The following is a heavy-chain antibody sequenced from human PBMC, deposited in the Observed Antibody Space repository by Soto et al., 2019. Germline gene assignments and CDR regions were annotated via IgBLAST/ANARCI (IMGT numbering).Heavy chain of an antibody. CDR2: IYYSGST. Sequence: SETLSLTCTVSGGSISGGGYYWSWIRQHPGKGLEWIGYIYYSGSTYYNPSLKSRVTISVDTSKNQFSLKLSSVTAADTAVYYCASFVVVVVPESMDVWGQGTTVTVSS. CDR3: ASFVVVVVPESMDV. CDR1: GGSISGGGYY. D-gene: IGHD2-2*01. V-gene: IGHV4-31*03. J-gene: IGHJ6*02.